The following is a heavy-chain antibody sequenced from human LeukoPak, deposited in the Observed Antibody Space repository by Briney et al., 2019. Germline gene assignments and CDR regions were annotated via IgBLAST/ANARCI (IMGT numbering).Heavy chain of an antibody. CDR3: ARDKEGSGYPIDY. Sequence: TSETLSLTCTVSGYSISSGYYWGWIRQPPGKGLEWIGNIYHSGSTYYNPSLKSRVTISVDTSKNQFSLKLSSVTAADTAVYYCARDKEGSGYPIDYWGQGTLVTVSS. J-gene: IGHJ4*02. CDR2: IYHSGST. D-gene: IGHD3-22*01. CDR1: GYSISSGYY. V-gene: IGHV4-38-2*02.